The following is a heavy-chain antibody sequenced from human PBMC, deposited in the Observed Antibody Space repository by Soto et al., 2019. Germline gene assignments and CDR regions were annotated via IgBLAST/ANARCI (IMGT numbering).Heavy chain of an antibody. Sequence: QVQLQESGPGLVKPSETLSLTCTVSGGSISSYYWSWIRQPPGKGLEWIGYIYYSGSTNYNPSLKXRXTXSVDTSKNQFSLKLSSVTAADTAVYYCARAYDAFDIWGQGTMVTVSS. V-gene: IGHV4-59*01. CDR2: IYYSGST. CDR1: GGSISSYY. CDR3: ARAYDAFDI. J-gene: IGHJ3*02.